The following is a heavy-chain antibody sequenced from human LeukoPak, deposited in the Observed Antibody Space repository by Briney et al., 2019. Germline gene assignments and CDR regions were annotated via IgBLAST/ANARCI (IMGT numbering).Heavy chain of an antibody. CDR2: ISSSGSTI. D-gene: IGHD3-22*01. V-gene: IGHV3-48*03. CDR1: GFTFSSYE. J-gene: IGHJ4*02. Sequence: GGSLRLSCAASGFTFSSYEMNWVRQAPGKGLEWVSYISSSGSTIYYADSVKGRFTISRDNAKNSLYLQMNSLRAEDTALYYCGRGGGYYDSSGYRVDSWGQGTLVTVSS. CDR3: GRGGGYYDSSGYRVDS.